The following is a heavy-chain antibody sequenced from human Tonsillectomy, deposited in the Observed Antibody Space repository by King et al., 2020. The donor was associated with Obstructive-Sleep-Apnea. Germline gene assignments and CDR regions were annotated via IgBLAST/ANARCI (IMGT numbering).Heavy chain of an antibody. D-gene: IGHD7-27*01. J-gene: IGHJ4*02. CDR3: ARDRNWAFDY. CDR2: INSISSTI. Sequence: VQLVESGGGLVQPGGSLRLSCAVSGFTFSSYSMNGVRQAPAKGLEWISYINSISSTISYVDTVKGRFTISRDNAKNSLYLQMNSLRAEDTALYYCARDRNWAFDYWGQGTLVTVSS. V-gene: IGHV3-48*04. CDR1: GFTFSSYS.